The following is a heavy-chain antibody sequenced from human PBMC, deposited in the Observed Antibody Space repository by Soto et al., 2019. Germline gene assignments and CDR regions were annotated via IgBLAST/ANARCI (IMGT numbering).Heavy chain of an antibody. V-gene: IGHV4-34*01. Sequence: SENMSLTCAVYGGSFSGYYWSWIRQPPGKGLEWIGDINHSGSINYNPSVKSRVTISVDTSKNQFSLKLSSVTAADTAVYYCARESVVVVTAMYWFDPWGQGTLVTVSS. CDR1: GGSFSGYY. D-gene: IGHD2-21*02. CDR3: ARESVVVVTAMYWFDP. J-gene: IGHJ5*02. CDR2: INHSGSI.